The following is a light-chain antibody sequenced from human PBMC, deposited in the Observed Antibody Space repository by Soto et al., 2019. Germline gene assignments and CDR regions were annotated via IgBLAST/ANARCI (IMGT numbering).Light chain of an antibody. CDR1: SSDVGSYNL. J-gene: IGLJ3*02. CDR3: CSYAGSSNWV. CDR2: EGS. Sequence: QSALTQPASASGSPGQSITISCTGTSSDVGSYNLVSWYQQHPGKAPKLMIYEGSKRPSGVSNRFSGSKSGNTASLTISGLQAEDEADYYCCSYAGSSNWVFGGGTKVTVL. V-gene: IGLV2-23*01.